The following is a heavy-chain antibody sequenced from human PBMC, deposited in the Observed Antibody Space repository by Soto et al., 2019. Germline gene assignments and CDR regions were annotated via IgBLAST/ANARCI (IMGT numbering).Heavy chain of an antibody. Sequence: SETLSLTCTVSGGSISSYYWSWIRQPPGKGLEWIGYIYYNGSTNYNPSLKSRVTISVDTSKNQFSLKLSSVTAADTAVYYCARHGIVGATIGYWGQGTLVTVSS. CDR3: ARHGIVGATIGY. V-gene: IGHV4-59*08. J-gene: IGHJ4*02. CDR2: IYYNGST. D-gene: IGHD1-26*01. CDR1: GGSISSYY.